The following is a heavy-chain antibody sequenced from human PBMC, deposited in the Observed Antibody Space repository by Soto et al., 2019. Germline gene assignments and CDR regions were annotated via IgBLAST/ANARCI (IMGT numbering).Heavy chain of an antibody. CDR2: IYYSGST. CDR3: ARVGGRITIFSWYFDP. J-gene: IGHJ5*02. CDR1: GGSISSYY. D-gene: IGHD3-9*01. Sequence: SETLSLTCTVSGGSISSYYWIWIRQPPGKGLEWIGYIYYSGSTNYNPSLKSRVTISVDTSKNQFSLKLSSVTAADTAVYYCARVGGRITIFSWYFDPWGQGTLVTVS. V-gene: IGHV4-59*01.